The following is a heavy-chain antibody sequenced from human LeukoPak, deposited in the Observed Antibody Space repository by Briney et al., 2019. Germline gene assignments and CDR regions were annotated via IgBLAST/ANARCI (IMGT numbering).Heavy chain of an antibody. Sequence: PGGSLRLSCAASGFTFSSYSMNWVRQAPGKGLEWVSSISSSSSYIYYADSVKGRFTISRDNSKNTLYLQMNSLRAEDTAVYYCAKVRWQQLVLLNFDYWGQGTLVTVSS. V-gene: IGHV3-21*04. CDR1: GFTFSSYS. J-gene: IGHJ4*02. CDR3: AKVRWQQLVLLNFDY. D-gene: IGHD6-13*01. CDR2: ISSSSSYI.